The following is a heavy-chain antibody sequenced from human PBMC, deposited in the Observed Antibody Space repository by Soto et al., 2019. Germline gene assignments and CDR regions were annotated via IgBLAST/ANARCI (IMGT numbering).Heavy chain of an antibody. J-gene: IGHJ4*02. D-gene: IGHD4-17*01. CDR3: AICPGSTVTTLAGDY. CDR2: ISGSGGST. Sequence: EVQLLESGGGLVQPGGSLRLSCAASGFTFSSYAMSWVRQAPGKGLEWVSAISGSGGSTYYADSVKGRFTISRDNSKNTLYLQMNSLRAEDTAVYYCAICPGSTVTTLAGDYWGQGTLVTVSS. CDR1: GFTFSSYA. V-gene: IGHV3-23*01.